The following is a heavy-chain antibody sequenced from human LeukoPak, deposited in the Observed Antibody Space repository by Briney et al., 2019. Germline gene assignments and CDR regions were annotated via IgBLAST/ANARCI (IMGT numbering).Heavy chain of an antibody. Sequence: NTSETLSLTCTVSGGSFSGYYWSWIRQPPGKGLEWIGEINHSGSTNYNPSLKSRVTISVDTSKNQFSLKLSSVTAADTAVYYCARLVRYCSSTSCYRDYWGQGTLVTVSS. CDR3: ARLVRYCSSTSCYRDY. D-gene: IGHD2-2*01. J-gene: IGHJ4*02. V-gene: IGHV4-34*01. CDR2: INHSGST. CDR1: GGSFSGYY.